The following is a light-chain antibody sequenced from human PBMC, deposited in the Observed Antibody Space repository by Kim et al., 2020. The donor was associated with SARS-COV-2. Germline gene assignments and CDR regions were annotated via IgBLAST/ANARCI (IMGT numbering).Light chain of an antibody. CDR2: YDS. J-gene: IGLJ3*02. CDR1: NIGRKG. CDR3: QVWDSSSDHWV. Sequence: SYELTQPPSVSVAPGKTARITCGGNNIGRKGVHWYQQKPGQAPVLVIYYDSDRPSGIPERFSGSNSGNTATLTISRVEAGDEADFYCQVWDSSSDHWVFG. V-gene: IGLV3-21*04.